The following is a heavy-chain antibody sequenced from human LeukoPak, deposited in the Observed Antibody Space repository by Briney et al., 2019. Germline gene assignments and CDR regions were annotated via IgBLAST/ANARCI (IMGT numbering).Heavy chain of an antibody. V-gene: IGHV4-59*11. J-gene: IGHJ4*02. D-gene: IGHD2-2*01. CDR2: IYYGGSP. CDR1: GGSISSHY. Sequence: SETLSLTCTVSGGSISSHYWSWIRQPPGKGLEWIGYIYYGGSPKHNPSLKSRVTISEDTPKNQFSLRLTSVTAADTAVYYCARAIPYPFYFDYWGQGMLVTVSS. CDR3: ARAIPYPFYFDY.